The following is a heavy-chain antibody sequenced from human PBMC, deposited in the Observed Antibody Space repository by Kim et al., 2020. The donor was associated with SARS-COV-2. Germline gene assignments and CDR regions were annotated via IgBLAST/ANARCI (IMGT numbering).Heavy chain of an antibody. D-gene: IGHD1-26*01. Sequence: GGSLRLSCAASGFTFSSYGMHWVRQAPGKGLEWVAVISYDGSNKYYADSVKGRFTISRDNSKNTLYLQMNSLRAEDTAVYYCAKDRRGGSYYYYYGMDVWGQGTTVTVSS. CDR1: GFTFSSYG. V-gene: IGHV3-30*18. CDR2: ISYDGSNK. J-gene: IGHJ6*02. CDR3: AKDRRGGSYYYYYGMDV.